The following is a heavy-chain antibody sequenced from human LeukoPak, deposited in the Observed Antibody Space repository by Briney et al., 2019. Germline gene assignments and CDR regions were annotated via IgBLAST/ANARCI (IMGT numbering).Heavy chain of an antibody. D-gene: IGHD4-17*01. V-gene: IGHV4-39*01. Sequence: SETLSLTCTVSGGSISSSSYYWGWIRQPPGKGLEWIGSIYYSGSTYYNPSLKSRVTISVDTSKNQFSLKLSSVTAADTAVYYCASPGYGDPSPADAFDIWGQGTMVTVSS. CDR3: ASPGYGDPSPADAFDI. CDR1: GGSISSSSYY. CDR2: IYYSGST. J-gene: IGHJ3*02.